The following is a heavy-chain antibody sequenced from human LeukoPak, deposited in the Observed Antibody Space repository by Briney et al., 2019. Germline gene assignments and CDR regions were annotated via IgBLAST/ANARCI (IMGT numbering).Heavy chain of an antibody. Sequence: GGSLRLSCAASGFTFSSYTMSWVRQAPGKGLEWVSAISGSGGSTYYADSVKGRFTISRDSSKNTLYLQMNSLRAEDTAVYYCARSSAAGTAYYYYMDVWGRGTTVTVSS. CDR1: GFTFSSYT. J-gene: IGHJ6*03. CDR2: ISGSGGST. CDR3: ARSSAAGTAYYYYMDV. D-gene: IGHD6-13*01. V-gene: IGHV3-23*01.